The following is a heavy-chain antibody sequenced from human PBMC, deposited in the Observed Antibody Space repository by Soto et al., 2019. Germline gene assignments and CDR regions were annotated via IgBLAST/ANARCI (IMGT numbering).Heavy chain of an antibody. CDR2: ISGSGDNT. CDR3: GKDLKVGGGTFIDA. J-gene: IGHJ4*02. V-gene: IGHV3-23*01. D-gene: IGHD1-26*01. CDR1: GFAFRTYA. Sequence: EVQLLQSGGGLVQPGGSLRLSCAASGFAFRTYAMSWVRQAPGKGLEWVSAISGSGDNTYYTDPVKGRFTISRDNSENPLHLQMNSLRPEDEDIYYCGKDLKVGGGTFIDAWGQGTLVTVSS.